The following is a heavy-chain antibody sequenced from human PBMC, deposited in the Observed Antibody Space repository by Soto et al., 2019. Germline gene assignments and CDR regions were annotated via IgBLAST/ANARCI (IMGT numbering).Heavy chain of an antibody. J-gene: IGHJ6*02. CDR2: ISAYNGNT. CDR3: AREGVATIPHTNYYYGMDV. V-gene: IGHV1-18*01. CDR1: GNTFTNYG. D-gene: IGHD5-12*01. Sequence: GASVKVSCKASGNTFTNYGISWVRQAPGQGLEWMGWISAYNGNTNYAQKLQGRVTMTTDTSTSTAYMELRSLRSDDTAVYYCAREGVATIPHTNYYYGMDVWGQGTTVPSP.